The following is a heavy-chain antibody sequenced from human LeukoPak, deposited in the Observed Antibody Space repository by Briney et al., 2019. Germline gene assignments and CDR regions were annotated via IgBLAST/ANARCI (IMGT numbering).Heavy chain of an antibody. J-gene: IGHJ4*02. Sequence: ETLSLTCTVSLDSTTSNFWSWVRQAPGKGLEWVSSISSSSSVIYYADSVKGRFTISRDNARNSLYLQMNRLTAEDTGVYYCASGSPAGDYWGQGTLVTVSS. CDR2: ISSSSSVI. V-gene: IGHV3-21*01. D-gene: IGHD1-26*01. CDR3: ASGSPAGDY. CDR1: LDSTTSNF.